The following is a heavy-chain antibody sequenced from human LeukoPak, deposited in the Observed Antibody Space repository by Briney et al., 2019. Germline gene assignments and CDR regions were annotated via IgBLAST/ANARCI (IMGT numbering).Heavy chain of an antibody. CDR2: IYHSGST. CDR3: AREGEYYYGSGLDS. V-gene: IGHV4-38-2*02. Sequence: SETLSLTRTVSGDSLSSGYYWRWTRQPPGKGREWIGSIYHSGSTYYNPSLKSRDTISVDTSKTQFSLKLSPVTAADTAVYYCAREGEYYYGSGLDSSGEGSLVAVSS. CDR1: GDSLSSGYY. D-gene: IGHD3-10*01. J-gene: IGHJ4*02.